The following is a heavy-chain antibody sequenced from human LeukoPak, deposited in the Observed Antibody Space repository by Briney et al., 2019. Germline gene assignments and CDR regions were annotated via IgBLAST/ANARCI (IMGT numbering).Heavy chain of an antibody. D-gene: IGHD2-15*01. CDR2: TFYRSKWYN. CDR3: ARDLYCSDAACSFDY. CDR1: GDSVSRNSVA. J-gene: IGHJ4*02. V-gene: IGHV6-1*01. Sequence: SQTLSPTCAISGDSVSRNSVAWNWIRQSPSRGLEWLGRTFYRSKWYNDYAVSVRSRITINADTSKNQFSLQLNSVTPEDTAVYYCARDLYCSDAACSFDYWGQGTLVTVSS.